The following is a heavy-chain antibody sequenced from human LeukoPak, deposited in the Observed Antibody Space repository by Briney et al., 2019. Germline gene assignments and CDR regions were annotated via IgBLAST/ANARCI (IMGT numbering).Heavy chain of an antibody. CDR3: AKAGAGHYYYGMDV. D-gene: IGHD6-19*01. J-gene: IGHJ6*02. CDR2: ISGSGGST. V-gene: IGHV3-23*01. Sequence: GGSLRLSCASSGFTFSSYAMGWVRQAPGKGLEWVSAISGSGGSTYYADSVKGRFTISRDNSKNTLYLQMNSLRAEDTAVYYCAKAGAGHYYYGMDVWGQGTTVTVSS. CDR1: GFTFSSYA.